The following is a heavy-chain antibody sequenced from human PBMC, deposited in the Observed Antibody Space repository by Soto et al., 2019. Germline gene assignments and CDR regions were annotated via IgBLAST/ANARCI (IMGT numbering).Heavy chain of an antibody. Sequence: KTSETLSLTCTVSGGSISSYYWSWIRQPAGKGLEWIGRIYTSGSTNYNPSLKSRVTMSVDTSKNQFSLKLSSVTAADTAVYYCARVGYDYGDYDYFDYWGQGTLVTVSS. CDR2: IYTSGST. CDR1: GGSISSYY. V-gene: IGHV4-4*07. D-gene: IGHD4-17*01. J-gene: IGHJ4*02. CDR3: ARVGYDYGDYDYFDY.